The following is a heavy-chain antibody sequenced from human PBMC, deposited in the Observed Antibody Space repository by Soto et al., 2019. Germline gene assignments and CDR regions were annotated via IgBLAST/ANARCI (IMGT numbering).Heavy chain of an antibody. J-gene: IGHJ6*02. CDR2: VNPDNGGT. Sequence: QVHLVQSGAEVKRPGASVKVSCKASGYTFTGNYIHWVRQAPGQGLEWMGWVNPDNGGTTSAEKFQGKVTMTRDTSVTTAYIELYRLTSDDTAVYYCARDPRPPSGWLGFLEYGMAVWGQGTTVTVSS. CDR3: ARDPRPPSGWLGFLEYGMAV. D-gene: IGHD3-3*01. V-gene: IGHV1-2*02. CDR1: GYTFTGNY.